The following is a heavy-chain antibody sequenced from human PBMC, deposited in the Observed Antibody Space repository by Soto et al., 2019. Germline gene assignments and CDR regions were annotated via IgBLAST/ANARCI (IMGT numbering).Heavy chain of an antibody. CDR1: GFTFSSYE. Sequence: GGSLRLSCAASGFTFSSYEMNWVRQAPGKGLEWVSYISSSGSTIYYADSVKGRFTISRDNAKNSLYLQMHSLRAEDTAVYYCASGGFWSGYHYYYYGMDVWGQGTTVTV. CDR3: ASGGFWSGYHYYYYGMDV. V-gene: IGHV3-48*03. D-gene: IGHD3-3*01. J-gene: IGHJ6*02. CDR2: ISSSGSTI.